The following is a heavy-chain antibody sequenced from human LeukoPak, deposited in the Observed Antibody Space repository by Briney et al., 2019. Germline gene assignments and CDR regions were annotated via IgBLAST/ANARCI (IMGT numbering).Heavy chain of an antibody. D-gene: IGHD3-16*01. CDR3: TIMLTDY. J-gene: IGHJ4*02. V-gene: IGHV3-23*01. Sequence: GGSLRLSCAAPGFTFSSSAVSWVRQAPGKGLEWVSAIGGSGSSTNYADSLKGRFTISRDNSKNTLYLQMKSLRAEDTAIYYCTIMLTDYWGQGTLVTVSS. CDR2: IGGSGSST. CDR1: GFTFSSSA.